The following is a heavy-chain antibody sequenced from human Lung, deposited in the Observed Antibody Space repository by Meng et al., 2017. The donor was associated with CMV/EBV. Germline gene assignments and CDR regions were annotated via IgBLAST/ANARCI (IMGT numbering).Heavy chain of an antibody. D-gene: IGHD1-26*01. CDR3: AKSIISLKVGRFYD. J-gene: IGHJ4*02. V-gene: IGHV3-23*01. CDR1: GFTFSRNT. CDR2: IVGGGGKT. Sequence: SCEGSGFTFSRNTMSWVRQAPGKXLEXVSTIVGGGGKTYYADFXKGRFTFSTDKSKTTLFLHMNSLIAEDTAIYYFAKSIISLKVGRFYDWGQGTRVSVSS.